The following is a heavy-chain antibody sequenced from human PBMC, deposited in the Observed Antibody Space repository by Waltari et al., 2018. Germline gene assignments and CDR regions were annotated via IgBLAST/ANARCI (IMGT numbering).Heavy chain of an antibody. V-gene: IGHV3-23*01. CDR1: GFTFDSYA. J-gene: IGHJ6*02. Sequence: EVPLLGSGGGLVQPGGSLRLSCVASGFTFDSYAMRWVRQAPGKGLEWVSAVSPTGGATYYVDSVKGRFTISRDNSKNTLYLEMNNLRAEDTAVYYCAKDPCCETGTANYGMDVWGQGTTVTVSS. CDR3: AKDPCCETGTANYGMDV. CDR2: VSPTGGAT. D-gene: IGHD1-7*01.